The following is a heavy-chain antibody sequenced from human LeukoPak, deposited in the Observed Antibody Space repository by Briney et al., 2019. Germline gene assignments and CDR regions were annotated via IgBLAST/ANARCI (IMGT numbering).Heavy chain of an antibody. D-gene: IGHD2-2*01. CDR1: GYNFGIFG. V-gene: IGHV1-18*01. CDR2: INADSGNT. Sequence: GASVKVSCKASGYNFGIFGMSWVRQAPGQGLEWMGWINADSGNTNYAQKLQGRVTMTTDTSTSTAYLELASLRSDDTAVYYCARVGVVVPAAWFDPWGQGTLVTVSS. J-gene: IGHJ5*02. CDR3: ARVGVVVPAAWFDP.